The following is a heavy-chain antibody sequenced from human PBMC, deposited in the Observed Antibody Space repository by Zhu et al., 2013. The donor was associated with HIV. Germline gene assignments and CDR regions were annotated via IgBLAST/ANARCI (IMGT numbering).Heavy chain of an antibody. D-gene: IGHD3-3*01. CDR2: IIPIFGTA. V-gene: IGHV1-69*12. J-gene: IGHJ6*02. CDR1: GGTFSSYA. CDR3: ARDLSGDYDSPYYYYGMDV. Sequence: QVQLVQSGAEVKKPGSSVKVSCKASGGTFSSYAISWVRQAPGQGLEWMGGIIPIFGTANYAQKFQGRVTITADESTSTAYMELSSLRSEDTAVYYCARDLSGDYDSPYYYYGMDVWGQGTTVTVSS.